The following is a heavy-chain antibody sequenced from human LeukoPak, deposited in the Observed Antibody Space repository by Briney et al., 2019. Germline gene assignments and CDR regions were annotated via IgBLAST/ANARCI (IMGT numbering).Heavy chain of an antibody. V-gene: IGHV1-69*02. Sequence: SVKVSCKASGGTFSSYTISWVRQAPGQGLEWMGRIIPILGIANYAQKFQGRVTITAGKSTSTAYMELSSLGSEDTAVYYCASSIYYDFWSGYSNWFDPWGQGTLVTVSS. D-gene: IGHD3-3*01. CDR2: IIPILGIA. J-gene: IGHJ5*02. CDR1: GGTFSSYT. CDR3: ASSIYYDFWSGYSNWFDP.